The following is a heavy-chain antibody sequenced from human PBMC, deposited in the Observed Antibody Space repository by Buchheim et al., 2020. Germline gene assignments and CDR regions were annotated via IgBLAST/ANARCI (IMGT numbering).Heavy chain of an antibody. CDR3: ASEEYEPKDAFDI. CDR1: GFTFSSYS. J-gene: IGHJ3*02. V-gene: IGHV3-48*01. Sequence: EVQLVESGGGLVQPGGSLRLSCAASGFTFSSYSMNWVRQAPGKGLEWVSYISSSSSTIYYTDSVKGRFTISRDNAKNSLYLQMNSLRAEDTAVYYCASEEYEPKDAFDIWGQGT. CDR2: ISSSSSTI. D-gene: IGHD2-2*01.